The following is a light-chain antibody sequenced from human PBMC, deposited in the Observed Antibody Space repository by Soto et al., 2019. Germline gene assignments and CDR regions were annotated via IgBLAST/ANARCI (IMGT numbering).Light chain of an antibody. CDR3: QQYGYLVT. J-gene: IGKJ4*01. CDR2: GES. CDR1: QSVSSD. V-gene: IGKV3D-15*01. Sequence: EIVMTQSPATLSVSPGERATLSCRASQSVSSDLAWYQQIPGQAPRLLIYGESTRATGIPDRFSGSGSGTDFTLTISRLEPEDFAMYYCQQYGYLVTFGGGTKVEIK.